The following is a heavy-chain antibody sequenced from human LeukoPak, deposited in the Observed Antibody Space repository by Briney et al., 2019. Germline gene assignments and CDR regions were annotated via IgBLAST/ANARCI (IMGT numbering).Heavy chain of an antibody. Sequence: SVKVSCKASGGIVSSYAINWVRQAPGQGLEWMGRIMPIFGSANYAQKFQGRDTITADKSTRTAYMELSSLRSEDTALYYCAKGSRLREGGSYRFWGQGTLVTVSS. CDR3: AKGSRLREGGSYRF. J-gene: IGHJ4*02. CDR2: IMPIFGSA. V-gene: IGHV1-69*06. CDR1: GGIVSSYA. D-gene: IGHD3-16*02.